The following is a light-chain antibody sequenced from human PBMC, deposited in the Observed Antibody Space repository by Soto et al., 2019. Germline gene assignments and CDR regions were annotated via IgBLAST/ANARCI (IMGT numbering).Light chain of an antibody. CDR3: SSYAGSNNFVV. CDR1: SSDVGGYNY. J-gene: IGLJ2*01. V-gene: IGLV2-8*01. Sequence: ALTQPPSASGSPGQSVTISCTGTSSDVGGYNYVSWYQQHPGKAPKLMIYEVSKRPSGVPDRFSGSKSGNTASLTVSGLQAEDEADYYCSSYAGSNNFVVFGGGTKVTVL. CDR2: EVS.